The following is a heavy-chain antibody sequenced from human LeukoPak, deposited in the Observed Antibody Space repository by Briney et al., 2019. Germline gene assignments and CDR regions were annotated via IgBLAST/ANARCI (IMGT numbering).Heavy chain of an antibody. J-gene: IGHJ4*02. D-gene: IGHD6-19*01. CDR2: INPNSGGT. Sequence: ASVKVSCKASGYTFTGYYMHWVRQAPGQGLEWMGWINPNSGGTNYAQKFQGWVTMTRDTSISTANMELSRLRSDDTAVYYCARDLKSSGWYSSSHFDYWGQGTLVTVSS. V-gene: IGHV1-2*04. CDR1: GYTFTGYY. CDR3: ARDLKSSGWYSSSHFDY.